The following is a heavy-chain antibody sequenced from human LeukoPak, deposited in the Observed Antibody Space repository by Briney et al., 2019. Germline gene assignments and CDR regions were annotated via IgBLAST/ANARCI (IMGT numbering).Heavy chain of an antibody. J-gene: IGHJ4*02. Sequence: PGGSLRLSCAASGFTVSSNYMSWVRQAPGKGLEWVSVIYSGGSTYYADSVKGRFTISRDNSKNTLYPQMNSLRAEDTAVYYCARAICSGGSCAIDYWGQGTLVTVSS. CDR2: IYSGGST. V-gene: IGHV3-53*01. CDR3: ARAICSGGSCAIDY. CDR1: GFTVSSNY. D-gene: IGHD2-15*01.